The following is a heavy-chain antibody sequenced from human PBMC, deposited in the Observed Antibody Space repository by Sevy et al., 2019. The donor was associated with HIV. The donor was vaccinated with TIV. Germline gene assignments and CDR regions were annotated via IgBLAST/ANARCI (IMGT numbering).Heavy chain of an antibody. Sequence: SETLSLTCSVSGGYISSYFWTWVWQSPGKGLEWIGNIYFTGNTDYSPSLKSRVTLSLDTSKSQFSLTLKSVTAADTAIYFCARDSTTRPRVLDYWGQGTLVTVSS. CDR3: ARDSTTRPRVLDY. V-gene: IGHV4-59*01. CDR1: GGYISSYF. D-gene: IGHD1-1*01. J-gene: IGHJ4*02. CDR2: IYFTGNT.